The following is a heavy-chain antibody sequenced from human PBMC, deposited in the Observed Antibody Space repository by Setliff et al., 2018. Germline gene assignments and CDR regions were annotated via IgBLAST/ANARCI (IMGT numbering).Heavy chain of an antibody. D-gene: IGHD6-19*01. J-gene: IGHJ4*02. Sequence: ASVKVSCKASGYTFTSYGISWVRQAPGQGLEWMGGIIPILGIANYAQKFQGRVTITADESTSTAYMELSSLRSEDTAVYYCASDAVAGTFDYWGQGTLVTVSS. CDR3: ASDAVAGTFDY. CDR1: GYTFTSYG. CDR2: IIPILGIA. V-gene: IGHV1-69*10.